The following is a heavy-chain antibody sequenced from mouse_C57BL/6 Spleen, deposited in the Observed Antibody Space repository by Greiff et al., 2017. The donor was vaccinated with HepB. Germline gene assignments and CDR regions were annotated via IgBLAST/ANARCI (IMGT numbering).Heavy chain of an antibody. CDR1: GYTFTSYG. Sequence: QVQLQQSGAELARPGASVKLSCKASGYTFTSYGISWVKQRTGQGLEWIGEIYPRSGNTYYNEKLKGKATLTADKSSSTAYMELRSLTSEDSAVYFCAKGLQYAMDYWGQGTSVTVSS. CDR3: AKGLQYAMDY. CDR2: IYPRSGNT. V-gene: IGHV1-81*01. J-gene: IGHJ4*01.